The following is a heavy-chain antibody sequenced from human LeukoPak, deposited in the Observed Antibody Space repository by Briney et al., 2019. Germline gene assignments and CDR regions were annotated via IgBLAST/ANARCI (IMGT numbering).Heavy chain of an antibody. J-gene: IGHJ5*01. CDR3: ARVAVSGPTGWFDS. CDR1: GLALKSYS. CDR2: ISSTSAYI. Sequence: GGSLRLSCGGSGLALKSYSLTWVRQAPGKGLEWVSSISSTSAYIHYADSVKGRFTISRDNVDNVVYLEMNGLRAEDTATYYCARVAVSGPTGWFDSWGQGTLVIVSS. V-gene: IGHV3-21*01. D-gene: IGHD2-8*02.